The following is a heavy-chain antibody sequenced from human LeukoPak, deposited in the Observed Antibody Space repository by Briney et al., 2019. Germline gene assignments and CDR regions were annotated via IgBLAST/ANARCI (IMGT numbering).Heavy chain of an antibody. D-gene: IGHD5-18*01. CDR1: GFTFSSYA. Sequence: GGFLRLSCAASGFTFSSYAMSWVRQAPGKGLEWVSAISGSGGSTYYADSVKGRFTISRDSSKNTLYLQMNSLRAEDTAVYYCAKDTYSYGYYFDYWGQGTLVTVSS. V-gene: IGHV3-23*01. CDR3: AKDTYSYGYYFDY. J-gene: IGHJ4*02. CDR2: ISGSGGST.